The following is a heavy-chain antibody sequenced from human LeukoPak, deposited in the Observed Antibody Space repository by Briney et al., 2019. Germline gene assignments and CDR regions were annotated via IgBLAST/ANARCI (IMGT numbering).Heavy chain of an antibody. D-gene: IGHD6-19*01. J-gene: IGHJ4*02. CDR3: ARQRSGWVFEN. CDR2: IYYSGNT. Sequence: SETPSLTCTVSGGSISSTIYYWACLRPPPGKGLEWIGSIYYSGNTYYTPSLQSRATMSVDTSKNQFSLRLTSVTAADTTVYYCARQRSGWVFENWGQGTLVTVSS. V-gene: IGHV4-39*01. CDR1: GGSISSTIYY.